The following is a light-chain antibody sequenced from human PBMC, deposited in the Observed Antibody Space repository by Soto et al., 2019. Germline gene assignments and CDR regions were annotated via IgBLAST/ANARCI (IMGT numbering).Light chain of an antibody. Sequence: EIILTQSPATLSLSPGDRATLSCRASQSVSHYLAWYQQKPGQAPRLLIYDVSNRATGIPARFSGSGSGTAFTLTISSLEPEDFAVYYCQHRDNWSYIFGQGTKLEIK. CDR1: QSVSHY. CDR3: QHRDNWSYI. CDR2: DVS. V-gene: IGKV3-11*01. J-gene: IGKJ2*01.